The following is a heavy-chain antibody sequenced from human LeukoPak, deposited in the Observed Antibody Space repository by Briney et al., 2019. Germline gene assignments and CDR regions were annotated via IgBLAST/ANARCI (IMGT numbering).Heavy chain of an antibody. CDR1: GFTFSSYA. V-gene: IGHV3-23*01. J-gene: IGHJ6*02. D-gene: IGHD2-2*03. CDR3: AKGVDIVVVPAVRSGMDV. CDR2: ISGSGGST. Sequence: GGSLRLSCAASGFTFSSYAMSWVRQAPGKGLEWVSAISGSGGSTYYADSVKGRFTISRDNSKNTLYLQMNSLRAEDTAVYYCAKGVDIVVVPAVRSGMDVWGQGTTVTVSS.